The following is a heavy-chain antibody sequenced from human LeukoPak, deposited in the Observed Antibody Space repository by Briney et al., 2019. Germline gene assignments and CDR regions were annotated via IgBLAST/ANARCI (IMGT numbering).Heavy chain of an antibody. CDR3: ARDYAFDI. CDR1: GDSISSYY. J-gene: IGHJ3*02. Sequence: SETLSLTCTVSGDSISSYYWSWIRQPPGKGPEWIGCIYYSGNTNYNPSLKSRVTISIDTSKNQISLKLSSVTAADTAVYYCARDYAFDIWGQGTMVTVSS. V-gene: IGHV4-59*01. CDR2: IYYSGNT.